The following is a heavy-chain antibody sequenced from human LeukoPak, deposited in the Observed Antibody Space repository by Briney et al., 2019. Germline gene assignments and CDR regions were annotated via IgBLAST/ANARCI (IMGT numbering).Heavy chain of an antibody. V-gene: IGHV1-69*13. CDR1: GGTFSSYA. CDR3: ARVRSSGWEGAFDI. Sequence: SVKVSCKASGGTFSSYAISWVRQAPGQGLEWMGGIIPIFGTANYAQKFQGRVTITADESTSTAYMELSSLRSEGTAVYYCARVRSSGWEGAFDIWGQGTMVTVSS. D-gene: IGHD6-19*01. J-gene: IGHJ3*02. CDR2: IIPIFGTA.